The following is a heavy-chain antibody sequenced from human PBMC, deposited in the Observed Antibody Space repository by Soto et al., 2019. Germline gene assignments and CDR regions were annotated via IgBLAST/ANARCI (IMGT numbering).Heavy chain of an antibody. CDR3: ARDTSSSLYFDY. V-gene: IGHV3-21*01. CDR1: GFTFSSYS. J-gene: IGHJ4*02. CDR2: ISSSSSYI. Sequence: GGSLRLSCAASGFTFSSYSMNWVRQAPGKGLEWVSSISSSSSYIYYADSVKGRFTISRDNAKNSLYLQMNSLRAEDTAVYYCARDTSSSLYFDYWGQGTLVTVSS. D-gene: IGHD6-6*01.